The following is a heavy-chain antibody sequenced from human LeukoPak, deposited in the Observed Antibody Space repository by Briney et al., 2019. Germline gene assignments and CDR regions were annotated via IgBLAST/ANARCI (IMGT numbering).Heavy chain of an antibody. Sequence: GGSLRLSCAASGFTFSLYWMNWVRRAPGKGLEWVANIKQDGSEKNYVDSVKGRFIISRDNAKNSLYLQMNNLRVEDTAMYYCAGGTGFIIKDWGQGTLVTVSS. CDR1: GFTFSLYW. CDR2: IKQDGSEK. D-gene: IGHD3-9*01. CDR3: AGGTGFIIKD. J-gene: IGHJ4*02. V-gene: IGHV3-7*03.